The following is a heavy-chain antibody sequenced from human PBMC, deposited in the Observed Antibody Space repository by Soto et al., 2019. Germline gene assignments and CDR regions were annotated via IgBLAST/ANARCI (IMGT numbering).Heavy chain of an antibody. J-gene: IGHJ6*02. CDR1: GGSFSTHA. V-gene: IGHV1-69*01. D-gene: IGHD6-19*01. CDR2: IIPIFGAA. CDR3: ARSGRGWSSGPYSYYGMDV. Sequence: QVQLVQSGAEVEKPGSSVKVSCEASGGSFSTHAISWVRQAPGQGLEWMGGIIPIFGAANYARKFQGRVTITADESRRTVYMELSRLISEDTAVYYCARSGRGWSSGPYSYYGMDVWGQGTTVTVS.